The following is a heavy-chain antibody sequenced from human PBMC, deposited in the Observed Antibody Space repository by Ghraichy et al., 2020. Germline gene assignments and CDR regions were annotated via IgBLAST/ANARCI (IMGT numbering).Heavy chain of an antibody. D-gene: IGHD6-19*01. Sequence: SCAASGFTFSSYSMNCVRQAPGQGLEWVSSIISSSSYIYYADSLKGRFTISRDNAKNSLYLQMNSLRAEDTAVYYCARVGYSSGTNFDYWGQGTLVTVSS. CDR1: GFTFSSYS. J-gene: IGHJ4*02. V-gene: IGHV3-21*01. CDR2: IISSSSYI. CDR3: ARVGYSSGTNFDY.